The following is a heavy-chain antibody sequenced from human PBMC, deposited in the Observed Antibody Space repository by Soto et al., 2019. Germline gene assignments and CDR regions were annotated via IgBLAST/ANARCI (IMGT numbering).Heavy chain of an antibody. CDR1: GVSISSGGYY. CDR2: IYYSGST. D-gene: IGHD1-26*01. V-gene: IGHV4-31*03. CDR3: ARDFASGSYPYNWFDP. Sequence: SETLSLTCTVSGVSISSGGYYWSWIRQHPGKGLEWIGYIYYSGSTYYNPSLKSRVTISVDTPKNQFSLKLSSVTAADTAVYYCARDFASGSYPYNWFDPWGQGTLVTVSS. J-gene: IGHJ5*02.